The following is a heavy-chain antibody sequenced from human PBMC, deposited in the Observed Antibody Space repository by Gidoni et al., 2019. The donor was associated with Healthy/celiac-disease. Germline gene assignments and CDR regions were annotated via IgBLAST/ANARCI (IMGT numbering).Heavy chain of an antibody. CDR2: TYYSGST. Sequence: QVQLQESGPGLVKPSQTLSLTCTLSGGSISSGGYYWSSIRQHPGKGLEWIGYTYYSGSTYYNPSLKSRVTISVDTSKNQFSLKLSSVTAADTAVYYCARVPPGDRFDYWGQGTLVTVSS. D-gene: IGHD1-26*01. CDR3: ARVPPGDRFDY. J-gene: IGHJ4*02. CDR1: GGSISSGGYY. V-gene: IGHV4-31*03.